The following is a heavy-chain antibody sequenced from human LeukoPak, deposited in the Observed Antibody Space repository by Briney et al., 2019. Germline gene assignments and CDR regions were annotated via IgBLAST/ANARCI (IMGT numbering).Heavy chain of an antibody. D-gene: IGHD3-3*01. V-gene: IGHV3-23*01. CDR2: ISGSGGST. Sequence: GGSLRLSCAASGFTFSSYAMSWVRQAPGKGLEWVSAISGSGGSTYYADSVKGRFTISRDNSKNTLYLQMNSLRAEDTAVYYCATYPHEDFWSGYFFDYWGQGTLVTVSS. CDR3: ATYPHEDFWSGYFFDY. CDR1: GFTFSSYA. J-gene: IGHJ4*02.